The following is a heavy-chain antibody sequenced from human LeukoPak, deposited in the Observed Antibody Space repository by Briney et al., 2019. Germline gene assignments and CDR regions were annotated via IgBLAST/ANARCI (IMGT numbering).Heavy chain of an antibody. Sequence: GGSLRLSCAASGFTFSSYGMHWVRQAPGKGLEWVAVISYDGSNKHYADSVKGRFTISRDNSKNTLYLQMNSLRAEDTAVYYCADSSGWDYWGQGTLVTVSS. CDR3: ADSSGWDY. J-gene: IGHJ4*02. CDR2: ISYDGSNK. CDR1: GFTFSSYG. V-gene: IGHV3-30*03. D-gene: IGHD6-19*01.